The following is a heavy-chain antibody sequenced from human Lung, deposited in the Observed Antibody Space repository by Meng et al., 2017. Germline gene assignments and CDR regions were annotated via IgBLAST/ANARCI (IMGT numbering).Heavy chain of an antibody. CDR1: GGSISTSGYY. CDR2: IGHSGFT. CDR3: VRSSAWVRTGFDP. D-gene: IGHD6-19*01. J-gene: IGHJ5*02. Sequence: QSQPQEPGPGLVKPSEALSLTGSVSGGSISTSGYYWGWIRQPPGKGLEWIGSIGHSGFTYYTPSLKSRVAVSLDTSKSQFSLMLTSVTAADTAVYYCVRSSAWVRTGFDPWGQGTLVTVSS. V-gene: IGHV4-39*01.